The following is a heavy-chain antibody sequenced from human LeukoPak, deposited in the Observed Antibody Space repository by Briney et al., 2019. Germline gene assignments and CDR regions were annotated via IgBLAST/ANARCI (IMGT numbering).Heavy chain of an antibody. Sequence: ASVKVSCKASGYTFSDYYIHWVRQAPGQGLEGMAWINPTNGDTNYAQKFQGRVTMTRDTPISTAYMELTRLISDDTAVYYCARVGSSGWYVHPTLDYWGQGTLVTVSS. CDR2: INPTNGDT. D-gene: IGHD6-19*01. J-gene: IGHJ4*02. CDR1: GYTFSDYY. CDR3: ARVGSSGWYVHPTLDY. V-gene: IGHV1-2*02.